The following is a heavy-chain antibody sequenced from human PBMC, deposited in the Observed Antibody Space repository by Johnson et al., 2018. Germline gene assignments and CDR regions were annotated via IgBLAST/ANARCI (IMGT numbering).Heavy chain of an antibody. CDR2: ISWNSGSI. CDR3: AKEGSEYSSSSDGRYYYYGMDV. J-gene: IGHJ6*02. Sequence: VQLVESGGGLVQPGGSLRLSCAASGFTFDDYAMHWVRQAPGKGLAWVSGISWNSGSIGYADSVKGRFTISRDNAKNSLYLQMNSLRAEDTALYYCAKEGSEYSSSSDGRYYYYGMDVWGQGTTVTVSS. V-gene: IGHV3-9*01. D-gene: IGHD6-6*01. CDR1: GFTFDDYA.